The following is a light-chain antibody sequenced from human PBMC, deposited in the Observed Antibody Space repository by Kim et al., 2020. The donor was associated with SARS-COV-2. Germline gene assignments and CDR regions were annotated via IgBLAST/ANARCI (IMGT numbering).Light chain of an antibody. Sequence: SSELTQDPVVSVALGQIVRITCQGDSLRSYYASWYQQKPGQAPVLVIYGKNNRPSGIPDRFSGSSSGNTASLTITGAQAEDEADYYCNSRDSSGNHWVFGGGTQLTVL. J-gene: IGLJ3*02. V-gene: IGLV3-19*01. CDR3: NSRDSSGNHWV. CDR1: SLRSYY. CDR2: GKN.